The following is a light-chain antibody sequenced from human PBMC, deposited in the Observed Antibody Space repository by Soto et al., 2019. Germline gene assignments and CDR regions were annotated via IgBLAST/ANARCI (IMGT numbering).Light chain of an antibody. CDR1: SSNIGSNF. CDR3: ASWDDSLSGRV. Sequence: QLVLTQPPSASGTPGQRVTISCSGGSSNIGSNFVYWYQHLPGTAPKLLVYRNTQRPSGVPDRFSGSKSGTSASLAISGLRSEDEADYYCASWDDSLSGRVFGGGTKVTVL. J-gene: IGLJ3*02. V-gene: IGLV1-47*01. CDR2: RNT.